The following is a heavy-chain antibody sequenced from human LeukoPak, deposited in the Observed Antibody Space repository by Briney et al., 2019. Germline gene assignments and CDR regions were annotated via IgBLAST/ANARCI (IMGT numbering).Heavy chain of an antibody. CDR1: GFTFSSYG. CDR3: EKVKYSYGSGIVDY. J-gene: IGHJ4*02. D-gene: IGHD5-18*01. V-gene: IGHV3-33*06. CDR2: IWYDGSNK. Sequence: GGSLRLSCAASGFTFSSYGMHWVRQAPGKGLEWVAVIWYDGSNKYYADSVKGRFTISRDNSKNTLYLQMNSLRAEDTAVYYCEKVKYSYGSGIVDYWGQGTLVTVSS.